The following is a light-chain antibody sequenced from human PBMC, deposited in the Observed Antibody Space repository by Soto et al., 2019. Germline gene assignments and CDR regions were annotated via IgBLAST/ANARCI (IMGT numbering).Light chain of an antibody. J-gene: IGKJ1*01. CDR1: QSISSW. CDR2: KAS. Sequence: DIQMTQSPSTLSASVGDRVTITCRASQSISSWLAWYQQKPGKAPKLLIYKASSLESGVPSRFSGSGSGTEFAHTVSSLQPDDFATYYCQQYNSMGTFGQGTNVEIK. V-gene: IGKV1-5*03. CDR3: QQYNSMGT.